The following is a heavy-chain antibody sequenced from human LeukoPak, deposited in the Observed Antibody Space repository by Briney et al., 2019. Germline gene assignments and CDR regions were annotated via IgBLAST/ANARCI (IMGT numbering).Heavy chain of an antibody. V-gene: IGHV3-23*01. CDR2: LHGNGDET. Sequence: GGSLRLSCAASGVTFSSYAMNWVRQAPGKGLEWVSSLHGNGDETHYADSVKGRFTISRDNSKATLYLQMNSLRADDTALYYCAAKRMASTGYYFESWGQGTLVTVSS. CDR3: AAKRMASTGYYFES. D-gene: IGHD5-24*01. J-gene: IGHJ4*02. CDR1: GVTFSSYA.